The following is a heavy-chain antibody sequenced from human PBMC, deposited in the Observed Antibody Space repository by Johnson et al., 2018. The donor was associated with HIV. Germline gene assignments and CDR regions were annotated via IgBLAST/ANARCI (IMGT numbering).Heavy chain of an antibody. V-gene: IGHV3-NL1*01. CDR1: GFIFSTYA. CDR2: IYSGGST. Sequence: QVQLVESGGGVVQPGRSLRLSCAASGFIFSTYAMHWVRQAPGKGLAWVSLIYSGGSTYYADSVKGRFTISRDKSKNTLYLQMNSLRAEDTAVYYCARGGRRQGAFDIWGQGTMVTVSS. CDR3: ARGGRRQGAFDI. D-gene: IGHD3-16*01. J-gene: IGHJ3*02.